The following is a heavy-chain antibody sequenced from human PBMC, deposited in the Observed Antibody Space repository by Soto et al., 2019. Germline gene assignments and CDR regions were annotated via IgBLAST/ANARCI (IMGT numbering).Heavy chain of an antibody. CDR1: GFTFSSYW. J-gene: IGHJ6*02. D-gene: IGHD3-9*01. CDR3: TTRPPVLRYFDWLGMDV. Sequence: LRLSCSASGFTFSSYWMSWVRQAPGKGLEWVANIKQDGSEKYYVDSVKGRFTISRDNAKNSLYLQMNSLKTEDTAVYYCTTRPPVLRYFDWLGMDVWGQGTTVTVSS. CDR2: IKQDGSEK. V-gene: IGHV3-7*03.